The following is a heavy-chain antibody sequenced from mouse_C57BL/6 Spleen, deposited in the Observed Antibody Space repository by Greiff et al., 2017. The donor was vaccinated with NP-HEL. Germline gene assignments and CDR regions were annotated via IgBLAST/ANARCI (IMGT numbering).Heavy chain of an antibody. V-gene: IGHV5-17*01. D-gene: IGHD1-1*01. J-gene: IGHJ4*01. CDR1: GFTFSDYG. CDR3: ARRTTVVESSMDY. Sequence: EVQRVESGGGLVKPGGSLKLSCAASGFTFSDYGMHWVRQAPEKGLEWVAYISSGSSTIYYADTVKGRFTISRDNAKNTLFLQMTSLRSEDTAMYYCARRTTVVESSMDYWGQGTSVTVSS. CDR2: ISSGSSTI.